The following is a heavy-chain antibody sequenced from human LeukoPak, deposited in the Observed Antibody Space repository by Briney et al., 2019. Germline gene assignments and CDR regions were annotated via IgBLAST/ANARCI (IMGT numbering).Heavy chain of an antibody. V-gene: IGHV3-30*03. J-gene: IGHJ4*02. D-gene: IGHD6-13*01. Sequence: GGSLRLSCAASGFTFSSYGMHWVRQAPGKGLEWVAVISYDGSNKYYADSVKGRFTISRDNSKNTLYLQMNSLKAEDTAVYYCARGAAAAAVYYEYWGQGTLVTVSS. CDR1: GFTFSSYG. CDR3: ARGAAAAAVYYEY. CDR2: ISYDGSNK.